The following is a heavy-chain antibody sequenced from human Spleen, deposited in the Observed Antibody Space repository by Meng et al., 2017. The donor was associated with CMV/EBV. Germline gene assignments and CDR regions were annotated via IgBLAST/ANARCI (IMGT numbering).Heavy chain of an antibody. CDR3: ARDSSPVVVVTATAFDY. D-gene: IGHD2-15*01. J-gene: IGHJ4*02. Sequence: SQTLSLTCAVYGGSFSGYYWSWIRQPPGKGLEWIGEINHSGSTNYNPSLKSRVTISVDTSKNQFSLKLSSVTAADTAVYYCARDSSPVVVVTATAFDYWGQGTLVTVSS. CDR1: GGSFSGYY. V-gene: IGHV4-34*01. CDR2: INHSGST.